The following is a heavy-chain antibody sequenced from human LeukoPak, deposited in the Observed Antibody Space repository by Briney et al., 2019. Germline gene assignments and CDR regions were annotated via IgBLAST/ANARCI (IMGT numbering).Heavy chain of an antibody. CDR2: ISAYNGNT. Sequence: ASVTVSFKGAGYTFTIYGSSWGRQAPGQGLEWGECISAYNGNTNHAQKLKGRVTITTNTSTSTAYIELTTLRSDDTAVYYCARDRAVAGHFDYCGQGPLVTVSS. CDR1: GYTFTIYG. V-gene: IGHV1-18*01. D-gene: IGHD6-19*01. J-gene: IGHJ4*02. CDR3: ARDRAVAGHFDY.